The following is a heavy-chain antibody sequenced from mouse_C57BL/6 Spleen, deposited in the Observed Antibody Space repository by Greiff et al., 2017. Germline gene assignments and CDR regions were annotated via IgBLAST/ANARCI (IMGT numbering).Heavy chain of an antibody. D-gene: IGHD2-3*01. J-gene: IGHJ3*01. CDR1: GFTFSSYT. CDR3: ARPGGDGYPVGFAY. CDR2: ISGGGGNT. V-gene: IGHV5-9*01. Sequence: EVKLVESGGGLVKPGGSLKLSCAASGFTFSSYTMSWVRQTPEKRLEWVATISGGGGNTYYPDSVKGRFTISRDNAKNTLYLQMSSLRSEDTALYYCARPGGDGYPVGFAYWGQGTLVTVSA.